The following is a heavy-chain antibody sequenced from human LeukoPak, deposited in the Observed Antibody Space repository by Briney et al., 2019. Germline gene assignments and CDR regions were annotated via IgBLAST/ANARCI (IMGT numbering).Heavy chain of an antibody. CDR1: AFSFSIHC. J-gene: IGHJ3*02. CDR2: ISRSGGSI. Sequence: GGSLRLFCAPSAFSFSIHCMRWVRLDAGEGLGWVSSISRSGGSIYYADSLKGRFTISRNNAKNSLYLQMNSLRAEDTAVYFCARSLKVSAALDVFDIWGQGTMVTVSS. CDR3: ARSLKVSAALDVFDI. D-gene: IGHD2-2*01. V-gene: IGHV3-21*01.